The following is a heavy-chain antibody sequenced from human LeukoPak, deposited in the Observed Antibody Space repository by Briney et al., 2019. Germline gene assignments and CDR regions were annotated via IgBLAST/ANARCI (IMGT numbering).Heavy chain of an antibody. V-gene: IGHV4-39*01. J-gene: IGHJ3*01. CDR2: IYYTGST. CDR3: ARHRDFHDSSGYLTAFDV. Sequence: KPSETLSLTCIVSGDFISTSSDYWGWLRQPPGKGLEWIVSIYYTGSTHYKPSLRGRVTISVDTTNNQFSLRLSSVTAADTAMYYCARHRDFHDSSGYLTAFDVWGQGRLIIVSS. CDR1: GDFISTSSDY. D-gene: IGHD3-22*01.